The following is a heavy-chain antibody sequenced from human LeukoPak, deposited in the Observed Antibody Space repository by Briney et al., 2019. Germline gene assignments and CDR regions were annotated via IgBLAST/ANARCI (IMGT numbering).Heavy chain of an antibody. Sequence: GGSLRLSCTASGFTFGDYAMSWVRQAPGKGLEWVGFIRSKAYGGTTEHAASVKGRFTISRDDSKSIAYLQMNSLKTEDTAVYYCTRVSVSWYFDYWGQGTLVTVSS. CDR3: TRVSVSWYFDY. V-gene: IGHV3-49*04. CDR1: GFTFGDYA. CDR2: IRSKAYGGTT. J-gene: IGHJ4*02. D-gene: IGHD1-26*01.